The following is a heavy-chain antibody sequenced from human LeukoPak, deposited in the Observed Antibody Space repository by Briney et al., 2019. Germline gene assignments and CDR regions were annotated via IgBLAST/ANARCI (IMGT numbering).Heavy chain of an antibody. CDR3: ARGGQWLVSLALDY. Sequence: PSETLSLTCTVSGGSISSYYWSWIRQPPGKGLEWIGYIYYSGSTNYNPSLKSRVTISVDTSKNQFSLKLSSVTAADTAVYYCARGGQWLVSLALDYWGQGTLVTVSS. CDR2: IYYSGST. J-gene: IGHJ4*02. V-gene: IGHV4-59*01. D-gene: IGHD6-19*01. CDR1: GGSISSYY.